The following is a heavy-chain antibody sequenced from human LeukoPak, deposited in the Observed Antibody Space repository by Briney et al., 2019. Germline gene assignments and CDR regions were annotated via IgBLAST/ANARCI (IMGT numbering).Heavy chain of an antibody. CDR2: INAKTGNP. Sequence: GASVKGSCKASGYTFTRDAMNWVRQAPGQGLEWMGWINAKTGNPTYGQGFTGRFVFSLDTSVSTAYLQISSLKAEDTAVYYCARGGAAGIVWGQGTTVTVSS. D-gene: IGHD2-15*01. J-gene: IGHJ6*02. CDR1: GYTFTRDA. CDR3: ARGGAAGIV. V-gene: IGHV7-4-1*02.